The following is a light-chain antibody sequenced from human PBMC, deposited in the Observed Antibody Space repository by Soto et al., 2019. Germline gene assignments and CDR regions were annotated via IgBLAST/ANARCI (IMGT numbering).Light chain of an antibody. CDR2: GAS. J-gene: IGKJ5*01. CDR3: QQYGSSPDT. Sequence: IVLTQSPGTLSLSPGERATLSCRASQSVSSSYLAWYQQKPGQAPRLLIYGASNRATGIPGRFSGSGSGTDFTLTISRPEPEDFAVYYCQQYGSSPDTFGQGTRVESK. V-gene: IGKV3-20*01. CDR1: QSVSSSY.